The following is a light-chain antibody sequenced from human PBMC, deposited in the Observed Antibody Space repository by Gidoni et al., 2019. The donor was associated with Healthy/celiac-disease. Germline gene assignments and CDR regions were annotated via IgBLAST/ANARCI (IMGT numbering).Light chain of an antibody. J-gene: IGKJ5*01. CDR3: QQYDNLPIT. CDR2: DAS. Sequence: SQMTQSPSYLSASVGDRVTITCQASQEISNYLNWYQQKPGKAPKLLIYDASNLEKGVPSRFSGSGSGTDFTFTISSLQPEDIATYYCQQYDNLPITFGQGTRLEIK. V-gene: IGKV1-33*01. CDR1: QEISNY.